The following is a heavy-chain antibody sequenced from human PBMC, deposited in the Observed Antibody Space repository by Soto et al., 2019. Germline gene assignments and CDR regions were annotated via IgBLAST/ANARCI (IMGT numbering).Heavy chain of an antibody. CDR2: FYYSGST. CDR1: GGSISSYY. CDR3: AIGHYYGSGSYYTPRRASYYFDY. V-gene: IGHV4-59*12. Sequence: SETLSLTCTVSGGSISSYYWSWIRQPPGKGLERFCYFYYSGSTNYNPSFKSRVTISVDTSKNQFSLMLSSVTAADTAVYYCAIGHYYGSGSYYTPRRASYYFDYWGQGTLVTVS. J-gene: IGHJ4*02. D-gene: IGHD3-10*01.